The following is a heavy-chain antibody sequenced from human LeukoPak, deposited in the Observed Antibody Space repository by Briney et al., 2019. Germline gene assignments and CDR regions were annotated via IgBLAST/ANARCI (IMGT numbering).Heavy chain of an antibody. CDR3: ARGRRDGYNLEYFDK. V-gene: IGHV4-39*01. J-gene: IGHJ4*02. CDR1: GGSITSSSYY. D-gene: IGHD5-24*01. Sequence: SETLSLTCTVSGGSITSSSYYWGWIRQPPGKGLQWIGSFYYSGSTYYNPSLKSRVTIYVNTSKNQFSLKLSSVTAADTAVYYCARGRRDGYNLEYFDKWGQGTLVTVSS. CDR2: FYYSGST.